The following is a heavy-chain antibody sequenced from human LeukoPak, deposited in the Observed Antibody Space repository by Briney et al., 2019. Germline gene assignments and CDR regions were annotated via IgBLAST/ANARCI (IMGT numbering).Heavy chain of an antibody. V-gene: IGHV3-21*01. CDR2: ISSSSSYI. CDR3: ARDWAGGGAFDI. D-gene: IGHD1-26*01. J-gene: IGHJ3*02. CDR1: GFTFSSYA. Sequence: GGSLRLSCAASGFTFSSYAMSWVRQAPGKGLEWVSSISSSSSYIYYADSVKGRFTISRDNAKNSLYLQMNSLRAEDTAVYYCARDWAGGGAFDIWGQGTMVTVSS.